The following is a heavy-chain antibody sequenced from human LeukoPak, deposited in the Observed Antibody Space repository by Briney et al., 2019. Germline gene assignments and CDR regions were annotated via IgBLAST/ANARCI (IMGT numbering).Heavy chain of an antibody. D-gene: IGHD3-10*01. V-gene: IGHV3-48*03. CDR2: ISSSGSTI. Sequence: PGGSLRLSCAASGFTFSGYEMNWVRQAPGKGLEWVSYISSSGSTIYYADSVKGRFTISRDNAKNSLCLQMNSLRAEDTAVYYCARLGYYYGSGSPLWGQGTLVTVSS. J-gene: IGHJ4*02. CDR1: GFTFSGYE. CDR3: ARLGYYYGSGSPL.